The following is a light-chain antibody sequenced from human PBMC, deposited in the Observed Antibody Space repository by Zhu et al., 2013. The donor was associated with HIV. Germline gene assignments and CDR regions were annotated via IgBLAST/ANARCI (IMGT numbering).Light chain of an antibody. CDR1: QTINGNN. Sequence: EIVLTQSPGTLSLSPGERATLSCRASQTINGNNLAWYQQRPDQAPRLLIYDTSIRIIGIPDRFSGSGSGTDFTLTINTVEPEDFAVFYCQQYGSSPLTFGGGTKLEI. J-gene: IGKJ4*01. CDR3: QQYGSSPLT. CDR2: DTS. V-gene: IGKV3-20*01.